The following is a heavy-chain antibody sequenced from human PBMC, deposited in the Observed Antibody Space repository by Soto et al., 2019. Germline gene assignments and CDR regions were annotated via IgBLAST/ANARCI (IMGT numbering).Heavy chain of an antibody. Sequence: EVQLVESGGGLVQPGGSLRLSCAASGFIVSSNYMTWVRQAPGKGLEWVSVIYSGGSTYYADSVKGRFTISRDNSKNTLYLQMNSMRAEDTAMYYCVTRGSFDCWGQGTLVTVSS. V-gene: IGHV3-66*01. CDR1: GFIVSSNY. CDR2: IYSGGST. D-gene: IGHD1-26*01. CDR3: VTRGSFDC. J-gene: IGHJ4*02.